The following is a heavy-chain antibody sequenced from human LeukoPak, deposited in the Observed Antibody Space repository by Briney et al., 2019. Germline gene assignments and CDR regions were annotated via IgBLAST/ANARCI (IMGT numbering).Heavy chain of an antibody. CDR2: INPNSGGT. D-gene: IGHD3-22*01. J-gene: IGHJ4*02. Sequence: ASVKVSCKASGYTFAGYYMHWVRQAPGQGLEWMGWINPNSGGTSYAQKFQGRVTMTRDTSTSTVYMELSSLRSEDTAVYYCARDPTPFYDSSGYYFDYWGQGTLVTVSS. CDR1: GYTFAGYY. CDR3: ARDPTPFYDSSGYYFDY. V-gene: IGHV1-2*02.